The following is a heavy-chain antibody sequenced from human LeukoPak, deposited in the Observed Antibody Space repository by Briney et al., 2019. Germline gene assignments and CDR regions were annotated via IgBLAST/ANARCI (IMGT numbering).Heavy chain of an antibody. V-gene: IGHV3-21*01. Sequence: GGSLRLSCAASGFNFSAYSVNWVRQAPGKGLEWVSSITRSTSYIYFADSVRGRFTISRDNAKNSLYLQMNGLRAEDTAVYCCARDPNPRDGGYWGQGTLVTVSS. CDR1: GFNFSAYS. CDR2: ITRSTSYI. D-gene: IGHD5-24*01. CDR3: ARDPNPRDGGY. J-gene: IGHJ4*02.